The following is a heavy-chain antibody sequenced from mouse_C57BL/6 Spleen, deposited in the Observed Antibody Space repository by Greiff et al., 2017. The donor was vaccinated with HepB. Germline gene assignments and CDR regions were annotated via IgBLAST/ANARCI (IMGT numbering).Heavy chain of an antibody. CDR2: ISSGSSTI. D-gene: IGHD2-3*01. J-gene: IGHJ4*01. Sequence: EVMLVESGGGLVKPGGSLKLSCAASGFTFSDYGMHWVRQAPEKGLEWVAYISSGSSTIYYADTVKGRFTISRYNAKNTLFLQMTSLRSEDTAMYYCARGLYHYYAMDYWGQGTSVTVSS. CDR3: ARGLYHYYAMDY. V-gene: IGHV5-17*01. CDR1: GFTFSDYG.